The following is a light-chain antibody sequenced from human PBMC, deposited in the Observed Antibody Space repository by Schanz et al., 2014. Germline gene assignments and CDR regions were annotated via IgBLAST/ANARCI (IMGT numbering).Light chain of an antibody. CDR3: QQYSEWPPLT. CDR2: GAS. Sequence: EIVMTQSPATLSVSPGGRATLSCRASQNIGSNLAWYQQRPGQAPRLLIYGASARASGIPGRFSGGGSGTDFTLTVSSLQSDDFAVYYCQQYSEWPPLTFGQGTKVEV. CDR1: QNIGSN. J-gene: IGKJ1*01. V-gene: IGKV3D-15*01.